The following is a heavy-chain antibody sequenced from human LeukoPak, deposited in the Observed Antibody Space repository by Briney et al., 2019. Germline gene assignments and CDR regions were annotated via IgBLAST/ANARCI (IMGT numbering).Heavy chain of an antibody. V-gene: IGHV3-23*01. D-gene: IGHD2-21*02. Sequence: GGSLRVSCTASGFTFSSVVMSWVRQAPGKGLEWVSAISPSGASTYYGHSVKGRFTISRDNSKNTLYLQMNSLRAEDTAVYYCVKDLSVVPGTWTFDYWGQGTLVTVSS. CDR1: GFTFSSVV. CDR3: VKDLSVVPGTWTFDY. J-gene: IGHJ4*02. CDR2: ISPSGAST.